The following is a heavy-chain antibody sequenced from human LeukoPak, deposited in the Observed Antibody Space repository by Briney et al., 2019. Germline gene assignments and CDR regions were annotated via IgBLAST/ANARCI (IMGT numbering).Heavy chain of an antibody. J-gene: IGHJ4*02. CDR3: ARARPDTAMAVDY. D-gene: IGHD5-18*01. CDR2: IYNSGST. V-gene: IGHV4-39*07. CDR1: GGSISSSSYY. Sequence: SETLSLTCTVSGGSISSSSYYWGWIRQPPGKGLEWIGSIYNSGSTNYNPSLKSRVTISVDTSKNQFSLKLSSVTAADTAVYYCARARPDTAMAVDYWGQGTLVTVSS.